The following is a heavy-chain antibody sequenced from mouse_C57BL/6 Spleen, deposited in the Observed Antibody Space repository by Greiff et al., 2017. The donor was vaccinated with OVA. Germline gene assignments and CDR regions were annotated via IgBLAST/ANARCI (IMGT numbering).Heavy chain of an antibody. V-gene: IGHV1-26*01. CDR1: GYTFTDYY. Sequence: VQLQQSGPELVKPGASVKISCKASGYTFTDYYMNWVKQSHGKSLEWIGDINPNNGGTSYNQKFKGKATLTVDKSSSTAYMELRSLTSEDSAVYYCARDRDPDWYFDVWGTGTTVTVSS. D-gene: IGHD2-14*01. CDR2: INPNNGGT. CDR3: ARDRDPDWYFDV. J-gene: IGHJ1*03.